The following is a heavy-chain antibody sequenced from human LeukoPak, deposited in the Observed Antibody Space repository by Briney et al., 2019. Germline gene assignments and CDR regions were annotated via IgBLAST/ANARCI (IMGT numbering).Heavy chain of an antibody. J-gene: IGHJ6*02. CDR3: AVGSGSFYYYGMDV. CDR1: GFTVSSNY. D-gene: IGHD3-10*01. Sequence: GGSLRLSCAASGFTVSSNYMSWVRQAPGKGLEWVSVIYSGGSTYYADSVKGRFTISRDNSKNTLYLQMNSLRAEDTAVYYCAVGSGSFYYYGMDVWGQGITVTVSS. V-gene: IGHV3-66*01. CDR2: IYSGGST.